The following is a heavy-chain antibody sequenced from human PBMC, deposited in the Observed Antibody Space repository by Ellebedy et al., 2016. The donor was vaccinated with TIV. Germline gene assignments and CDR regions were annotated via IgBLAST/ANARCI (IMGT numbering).Heavy chain of an antibody. Sequence: PGGSLRLSCAASGFTFSSYAMHWVRQAPGKGLEWMTIISYDGHNKYYADSVKGRFTIPRDNSKNTLYLQMNSLRAEDTDVYYCARDLPWSSTNYYHYCMDVWGQGTTVTVSS. CDR3: ARDLPWSSTNYYHYCMDV. J-gene: IGHJ6*02. D-gene: IGHD1-26*01. CDR2: ISYDGHNK. CDR1: GFTFSSYA. V-gene: IGHV3-30*01.